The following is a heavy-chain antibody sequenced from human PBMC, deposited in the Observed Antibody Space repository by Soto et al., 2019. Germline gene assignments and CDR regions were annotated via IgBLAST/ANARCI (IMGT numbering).Heavy chain of an antibody. Sequence: GESLKISCRGSGYNYNLHWISWVRQKPGRGLEWMGIIYPGDSDTRYNPSFQGQVTISVDKSINTAYLQWDSLEASDTATYYCARHLRSYDFFQYYYGIDVWGQGTTVTVSS. D-gene: IGHD3-16*01. CDR2: IYPGDSDT. CDR3: ARHLRSYDFFQYYYGIDV. J-gene: IGHJ6*02. CDR1: GYNYNLHW. V-gene: IGHV5-51*01.